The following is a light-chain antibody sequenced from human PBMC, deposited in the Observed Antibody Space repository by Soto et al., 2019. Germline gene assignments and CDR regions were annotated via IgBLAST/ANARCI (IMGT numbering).Light chain of an antibody. CDR1: QGIRNE. Sequence: AIQMTQSACSVSASVGDRVTITCRASQGIRNELSWFQQRPGNAPTLLISAASRLQSGVPSRFSGRGSGTDFTLTISSLQPEDFATYYCLQYNSYSRTFGQGTKVDIK. V-gene: IGKV1-6*01. J-gene: IGKJ1*01. CDR3: LQYNSYSRT. CDR2: AAS.